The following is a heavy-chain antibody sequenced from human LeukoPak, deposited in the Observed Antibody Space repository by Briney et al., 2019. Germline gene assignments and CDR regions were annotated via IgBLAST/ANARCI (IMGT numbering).Heavy chain of an antibody. CDR3: ARDPATLYDFWSGSNGGYYYYGMDV. CDR1: GGTFSSYA. Sequence: SVKVSCKASGGTFSSYAISWVRQAPGQGLEWMGGIIPIFGTANYAQKFQGRVTITADESTSTAYMELSSLRSEDTAVYYCARDPATLYDFWSGSNGGYYYYGMDVWGQGTTVTVSS. D-gene: IGHD3-3*01. J-gene: IGHJ6*02. V-gene: IGHV1-69*13. CDR2: IIPIFGTA.